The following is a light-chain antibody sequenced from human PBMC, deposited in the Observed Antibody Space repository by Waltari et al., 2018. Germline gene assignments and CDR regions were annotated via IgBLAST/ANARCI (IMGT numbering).Light chain of an antibody. CDR2: WAS. J-gene: IGKJ1*01. V-gene: IGKV4-1*01. Sequence: DIVMTQSPDSLAVSLGERATIDCKSSQSVLSSYKNKNYIAWYQQKAGQPPNLLIYWASTRKSGVPDRFSGSGSGTDFTLTISRLQAEDVAVYYCQQYYTTPWTFGQGTKVEIK. CDR3: QQYYTTPWT. CDR1: QSVLSSYKNKNY.